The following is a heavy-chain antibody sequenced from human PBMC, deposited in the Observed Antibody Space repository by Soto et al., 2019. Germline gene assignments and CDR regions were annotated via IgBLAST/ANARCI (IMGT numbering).Heavy chain of an antibody. Sequence: ASVKVSCKASGYTFTGYYMHWVRQAPGQGLEWMGWISAYNGNTNYAQKLQGRVTMTTDTSTSTAYMELRSLRSDDTAVYYCARFRLRRITIFGVVPSYYYGMDVWGQGTTVTVSS. D-gene: IGHD3-3*01. V-gene: IGHV1-18*04. CDR2: ISAYNGNT. J-gene: IGHJ6*02. CDR1: GYTFTGYY. CDR3: ARFRLRRITIFGVVPSYYYGMDV.